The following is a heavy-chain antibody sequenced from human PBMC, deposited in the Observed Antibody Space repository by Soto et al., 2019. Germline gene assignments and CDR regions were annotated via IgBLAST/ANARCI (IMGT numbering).Heavy chain of an antibody. CDR1: GDSFSEYT. J-gene: IGHJ4*02. CDR3: ARGRGLYNSGRSLLDS. V-gene: IGHV1-69*13. D-gene: IGHD1-1*01. CDR2: FIPRFGTT. Sequence: ASVKVSCKTSGDSFSEYTVNWVRQAPRQRLEWMGGFIPRFGTTNFAPTLQGRVTITADQSMNTVYMELSSLRSEDTALYYCARGRGLYNSGRSLLDSWGQGTLVTVSS.